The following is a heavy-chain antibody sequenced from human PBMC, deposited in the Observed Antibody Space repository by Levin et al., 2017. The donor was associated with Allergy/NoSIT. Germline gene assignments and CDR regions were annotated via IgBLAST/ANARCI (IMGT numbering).Heavy chain of an antibody. J-gene: IGHJ5*02. CDR3: AREGADIVVVPAAARYNWFDP. CDR2: INPNSGGT. CDR1: GYTFTGYY. D-gene: IGHD2-2*01. V-gene: IGHV1-2*02. Sequence: PGESLKISCKASGYTFTGYYMHWVRQAPGQGLEWMGWINPNSGGTNYAQKFQGRVTMTRDTSISTAYMELSRLRSDDTAVYYCAREGADIVVVPAAARYNWFDPWGQGTLVTVSS.